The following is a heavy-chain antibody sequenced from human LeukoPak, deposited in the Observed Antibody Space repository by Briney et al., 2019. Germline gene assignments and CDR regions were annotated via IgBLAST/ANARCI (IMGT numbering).Heavy chain of an antibody. J-gene: IGHJ4*02. Sequence: PGGSLRLSCAASGFTFSSYAMSWVRQAPGKGLEWVSAISGSGGSTYYADSVEGRFTISRDNSKNTLYLQMNSLRAEDTAVYYCATTKGIQWLVVGYWGQGTLVTVSS. CDR2: ISGSGGST. D-gene: IGHD6-19*01. CDR3: ATTKGIQWLVVGY. V-gene: IGHV3-23*01. CDR1: GFTFSSYA.